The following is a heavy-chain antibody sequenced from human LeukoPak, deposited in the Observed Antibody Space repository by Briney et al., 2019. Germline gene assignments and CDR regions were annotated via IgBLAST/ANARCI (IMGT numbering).Heavy chain of an antibody. CDR1: GYTFTSYG. CDR2: INAGNGNT. Sequence: ASVKVSCKASGYTFTSYGISWVRQAPGQGLEWMGWINAGNGNTEYSQKFQGRVTITRDTSASTAYMELSSLRSEDTAVYYCARDQGYSSSRYPDYWGQGTLVTVSS. CDR3: ARDQGYSSSRYPDY. J-gene: IGHJ4*02. V-gene: IGHV1-3*01. D-gene: IGHD6-13*01.